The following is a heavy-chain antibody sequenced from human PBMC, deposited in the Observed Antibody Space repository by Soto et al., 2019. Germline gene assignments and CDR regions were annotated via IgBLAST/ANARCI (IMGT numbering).Heavy chain of an antibody. Sequence: ASVKVSCKASGYTFTGYYMHWVLQAPGQGLEWMGWINPNSGGTNYAQKFQGRVTMTRDTSISTAYMELSRLRSDDTAVYYCARVGQTYYYDSSGYYGFDYWGQGXLVTV. CDR2: INPNSGGT. J-gene: IGHJ4*02. V-gene: IGHV1-2*02. CDR3: ARVGQTYYYDSSGYYGFDY. D-gene: IGHD3-22*01. CDR1: GYTFTGYY.